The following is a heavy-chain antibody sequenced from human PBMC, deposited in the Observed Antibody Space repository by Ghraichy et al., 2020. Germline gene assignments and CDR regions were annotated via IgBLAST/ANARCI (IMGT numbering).Heavy chain of an antibody. CDR3: ARGRRYDYDFWSGYYSYYYYGMDV. CDR2: MNPNSGNT. D-gene: IGHD3-3*01. J-gene: IGHJ6*02. CDR1: GYTFTSYD. Sequence: ASVKVSCKASGYTFTSYDINWVRQATGQGLEWMGWMNPNSGNTGYAQKFQGRVTMTRNTSISTAYMELSSLRSEDTAVYYCARGRRYDYDFWSGYYSYYYYGMDVWGQGTTVTVSS. V-gene: IGHV1-8*01.